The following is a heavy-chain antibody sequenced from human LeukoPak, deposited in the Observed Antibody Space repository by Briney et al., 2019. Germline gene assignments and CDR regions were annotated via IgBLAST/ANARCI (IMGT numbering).Heavy chain of an antibody. V-gene: IGHV4-39*01. Sequence: SETLSLTCTVTGGSIIDNSFYWGWIRQPPGRGLEWIGRIFHSGTTNYNPSLERRVTIAVDTSKNQFSLRLTSVTAADTALYYCARLTDSWGQGTLVTVSS. J-gene: IGHJ4*02. CDR1: GGSIIDNSFY. CDR2: IFHSGTT. CDR3: ARLTDS.